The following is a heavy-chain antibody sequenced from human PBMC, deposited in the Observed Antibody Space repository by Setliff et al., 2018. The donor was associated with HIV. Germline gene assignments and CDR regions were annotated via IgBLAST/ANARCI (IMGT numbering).Heavy chain of an antibody. CDR2: IHHTGST. J-gene: IGHJ4*01. Sequence: SSETLSLTCTVSDDSVSTFYWNWIRQPPGKGLEWIGFIHHTGSTVSNPSLKSRVTILMDLPRNQLSLHLASVTTADTAVYFCAPGEGVASTYYHDWGQGTQVTVPQ. CDR3: APGEGVASTYYHD. D-gene: IGHD3-3*01. CDR1: DDSVSTFY. V-gene: IGHV4-59*02.